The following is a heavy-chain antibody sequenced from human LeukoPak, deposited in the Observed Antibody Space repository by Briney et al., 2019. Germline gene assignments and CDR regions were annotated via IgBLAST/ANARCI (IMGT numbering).Heavy chain of an antibody. D-gene: IGHD3-10*01. Sequence: PSQTLSLTCTVSGGSISSGSYYWSWIRQPPGKGLEWIGEIYHSGSTNYNPSLKSRVTISVDKSKDQFSLKLSSVTAADTAVYYCARDPSGGPMPEDDYWGQGTLVTVSS. CDR2: IYHSGST. V-gene: IGHV4-39*07. J-gene: IGHJ4*02. CDR3: ARDPSGGPMPEDDY. CDR1: GGSISSGSYY.